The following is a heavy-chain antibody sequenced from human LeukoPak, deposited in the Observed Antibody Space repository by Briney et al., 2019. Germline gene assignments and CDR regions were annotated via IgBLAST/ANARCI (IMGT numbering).Heavy chain of an antibody. Sequence: GASVNVSFTASVYTFTSYDINWVRQATGQGLEWMGWMNPNSGNTGYAQKFQGRVTMTKNTSISTAYMELSSLRSEDTAVYYCARVEQWLVQGYYYYMDVWGKGTTVTVSS. CDR3: ARVEQWLVQGYYYYMDV. V-gene: IGHV1-8*01. CDR2: MNPNSGNT. J-gene: IGHJ6*03. CDR1: VYTFTSYD. D-gene: IGHD6-19*01.